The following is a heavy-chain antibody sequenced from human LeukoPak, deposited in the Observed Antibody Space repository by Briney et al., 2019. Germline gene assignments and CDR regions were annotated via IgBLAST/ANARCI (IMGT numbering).Heavy chain of an antibody. V-gene: IGHV4-61*02. D-gene: IGHD1-1*01. Sequence: SETLSLTCTVSGGSISSGSYYWSWIRQPAGKGLEWIGRIYTSGSTNYNPSLKSRVTISVDTSKNRFSLKLSSVTAADTAVYYCARDLGILWFDPWGQGTLVTVSS. CDR3: ARDLGILWFDP. CDR2: IYTSGST. J-gene: IGHJ5*02. CDR1: GGSISSGSYY.